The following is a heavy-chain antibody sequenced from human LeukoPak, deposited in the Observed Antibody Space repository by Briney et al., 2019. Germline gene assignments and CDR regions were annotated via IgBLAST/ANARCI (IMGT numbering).Heavy chain of an antibody. CDR1: GGSISSSY. V-gene: IGHV4-59*12. CDR2: IYYSGST. Sequence: PSETLSLTCTVSGGSISSSYWSWMRQPPGKGLEWIGYIYYSGSTNYNPSLKSRVTISVDTSKNQFSLKLSSVTAADTAVYYCARDPLAGWYFDLWGRGTLVTVSS. CDR3: ARDPLAGWYFDL. D-gene: IGHD6-13*01. J-gene: IGHJ2*01.